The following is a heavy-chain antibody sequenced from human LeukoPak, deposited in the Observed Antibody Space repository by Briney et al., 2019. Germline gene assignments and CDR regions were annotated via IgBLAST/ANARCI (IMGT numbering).Heavy chain of an antibody. CDR2: IYHSGST. V-gene: IGHV4-4*02. CDR1: GGSISSSNW. Sequence: SGTLSLTCAVSGGSISSSNWWSWVRQPPGKGLEWIGEIYHSGSTNYNPSLKSRVTISVDKSKNQFSLKLSSVTAADTAVYYCARSPRCSGGSCYPEYFQHWGQGTLVTVSS. D-gene: IGHD2-15*01. CDR3: ARSPRCSGGSCYPEYFQH. J-gene: IGHJ1*01.